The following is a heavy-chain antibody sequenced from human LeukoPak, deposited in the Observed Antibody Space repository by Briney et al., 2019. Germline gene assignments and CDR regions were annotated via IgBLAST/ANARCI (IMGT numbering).Heavy chain of an antibody. CDR2: ISAYNGNT. CDR1: GYTFTSYG. J-gene: IGHJ6*02. D-gene: IGHD3-3*01. CDR3: ARDRDKRITIFGVVTTTPLEDGMDV. V-gene: IGHV1-18*01. Sequence: ASVKVSCKASGYTFTSYGISWVRQAPGQGLEWMGWISAYNGNTNYAQKLQGRVTMTTDTSTSTAYMELRSLRSDDTAVCYCARDRDKRITIFGVVTTTPLEDGMDVWGQGTTVTVSS.